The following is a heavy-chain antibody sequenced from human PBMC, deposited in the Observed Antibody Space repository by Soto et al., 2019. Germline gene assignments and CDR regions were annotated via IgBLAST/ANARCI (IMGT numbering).Heavy chain of an antibody. V-gene: IGHV1-24*01. CDR3: ATLVGIYSSGWYSKIFDY. D-gene: IGHD6-19*01. J-gene: IGHJ4*02. CDR1: GYTLTELS. Sequence: ASVKVSCKVSGYTLTELSMHWVRQAPGKGLEWMGGFDPEDGETIYAQKFQGRVTMTVDTSTDTAYMELSSLRSEDTAVYYCATLVGIYSSGWYSKIFDYWGQGTLVTVSS. CDR2: FDPEDGET.